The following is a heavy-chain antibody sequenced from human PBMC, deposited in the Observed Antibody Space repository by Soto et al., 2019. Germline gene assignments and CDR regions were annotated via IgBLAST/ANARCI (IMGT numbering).Heavy chain of an antibody. D-gene: IGHD2-21*02. CDR3: ARDEGGNSDY. CDR2: ISPYNGNT. CDR1: GYTFSTYD. V-gene: IGHV1-18*01. J-gene: IGHJ4*02. Sequence: QVQLVQSGVEVKKPGASVKVSCKASGYTFSTYDITWVRQAPGQGLEWLGWISPYNGNTDHAQKMQGRVTMTTDTPTSTAYMELRSLRSDDTAVYYCARDEGGNSDYWGQGTLVTVSS.